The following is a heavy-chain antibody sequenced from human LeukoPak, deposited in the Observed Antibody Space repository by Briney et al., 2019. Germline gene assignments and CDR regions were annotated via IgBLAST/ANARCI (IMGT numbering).Heavy chain of an antibody. CDR1: GGSISSYY. CDR3: ASAEATYCGGDCLIVSSGMDV. D-gene: IGHD2-21*02. CDR2: IYYSGST. J-gene: IGHJ6*02. V-gene: IGHV4-59*08. Sequence: SETLSLTCTVSGGSISSYYWNWIRQPPGKGLEYIGYIYYSGSTNYNPSLKSRVTISVDTSKNQFSLGLSSVTAADTAVYYCASAEATYCGGDCLIVSSGMDVWGQGTTVTVSS.